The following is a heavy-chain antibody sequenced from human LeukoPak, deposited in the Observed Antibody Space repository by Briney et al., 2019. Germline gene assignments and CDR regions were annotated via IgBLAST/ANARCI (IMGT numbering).Heavy chain of an antibody. J-gene: IGHJ4*02. V-gene: IGHV3-64*01. CDR1: GFTFSSYA. D-gene: IGHD4-17*01. CDR2: ISSNGGST. Sequence: GGSLRLSCAASGFTFSSYAMHWVRQAPGKGLEYVSAISSNGGSTYYANSVKGRFTISRDNSKNTLYLQMNSLRAEDTAVYYCARDRHGDYDFDYWGQGTLVTVSS. CDR3: ARDRHGDYDFDY.